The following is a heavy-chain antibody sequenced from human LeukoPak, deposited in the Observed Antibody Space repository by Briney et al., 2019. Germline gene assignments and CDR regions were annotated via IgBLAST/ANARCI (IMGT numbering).Heavy chain of an antibody. CDR2: IIPIFGTA. CDR1: GGTFSSYA. D-gene: IGHD6-13*01. CDR3: ARDWREYSSSWYNAFDI. J-gene: IGHJ3*02. V-gene: IGHV1-69*01. Sequence: SVKLSCKVSGGTFSSYAISWVRQAPGQAREWMGGIIPIFGTANDAEKFQGRVTITADESTSTAYMELSSLRSEDTAVYCCARDWREYSSSWYNAFDIWGQGTMVTVSS.